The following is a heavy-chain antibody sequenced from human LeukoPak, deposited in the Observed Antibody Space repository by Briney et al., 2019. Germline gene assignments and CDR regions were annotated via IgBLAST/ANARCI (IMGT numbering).Heavy chain of an antibody. CDR1: GGSISSSSYY. CDR3: QSRFLEWLLDY. Sequence: PSETLSPTCTVSGGSISSSSYYWGWIRQPPGKGLEWIGSIYYSGSTYYNPSLKSRVTISVDTSKNQFSLKLSSVTAADTAVYYCQSRFLEWLLDYWGQGTLVTVSS. V-gene: IGHV4-39*01. J-gene: IGHJ4*02. CDR2: IYYSGST. D-gene: IGHD3-3*01.